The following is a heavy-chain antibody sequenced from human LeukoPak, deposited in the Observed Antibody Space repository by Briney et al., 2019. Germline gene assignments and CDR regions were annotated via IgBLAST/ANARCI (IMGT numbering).Heavy chain of an antibody. Sequence: GGSLRLSCAASGFTFSSYAMRWVRQAPGKGLEWVSAISGSGGRTYYADSVKGRFTISRDNSKNTLYLQMNSLRAEDTAVYYCAKDYRNNYYYYYMDVWGKGTTVTVSS. J-gene: IGHJ6*03. V-gene: IGHV3-23*01. CDR1: GFTFSSYA. CDR2: ISGSGGRT. CDR3: AKDYRNNYYYYYMDV.